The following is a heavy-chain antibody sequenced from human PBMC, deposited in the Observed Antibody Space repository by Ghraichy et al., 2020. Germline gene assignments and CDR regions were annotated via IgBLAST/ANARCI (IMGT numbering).Heavy chain of an antibody. Sequence: SETLSLTCAVYGGSFSGYYWSWIRQPPGKGLEWIGEINHSGSTNYNPSLKSRVTISVDTSKNQFSLKLSSVTAADTAVYYCVRGLGGNRFRGVSHYYYYYYMDVWGKGTTVTVSS. CDR2: INHSGST. CDR1: GGSFSGYY. D-gene: IGHD3-10*01. V-gene: IGHV4-34*01. CDR3: VRGLGGNRFRGVSHYYYYYYMDV. J-gene: IGHJ6*03.